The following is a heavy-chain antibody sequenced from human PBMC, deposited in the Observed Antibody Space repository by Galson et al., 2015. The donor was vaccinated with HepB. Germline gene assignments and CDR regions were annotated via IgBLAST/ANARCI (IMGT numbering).Heavy chain of an antibody. D-gene: IGHD1-1*01. CDR2: ISYDGSNK. CDR3: AKDLAERDYYYYGMDV. J-gene: IGHJ6*02. V-gene: IGHV3-30*18. Sequence: SLRLSCAASGFTFSSYGMHWVRQAPGKGLEWVAVISYDGSNKYYADSVKGRFTISRDNSKNTLYLQMNSLRAEDTAVYYCAKDLAERDYYYYGMDVWGQGTTVTVSS. CDR1: GFTFSSYG.